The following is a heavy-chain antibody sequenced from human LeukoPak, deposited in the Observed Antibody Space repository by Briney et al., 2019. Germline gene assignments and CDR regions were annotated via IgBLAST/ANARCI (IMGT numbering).Heavy chain of an antibody. Sequence: GGSLRLSCAASGFTVSSNYMGWVRQAPGKGLEWVSAISGSGGSTYYADSVKGRFTISRDNSKNTLYLQMNSLRAEDTAVYYCAKEGKGNSPVDYWGQGTLVTVSS. CDR2: ISGSGGST. V-gene: IGHV3-23*01. CDR1: GFTVSSNY. D-gene: IGHD5-18*01. J-gene: IGHJ4*02. CDR3: AKEGKGNSPVDY.